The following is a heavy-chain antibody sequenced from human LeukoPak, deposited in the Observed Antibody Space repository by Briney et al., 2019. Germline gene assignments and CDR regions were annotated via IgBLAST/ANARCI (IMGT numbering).Heavy chain of an antibody. CDR3: ARVDK. CDR2: ISRDDTK. D-gene: IGHD3-22*01. Sequence: GGSLRLSCAVSGFTVSLNDMTWVRQAPGKGLECVSVISRDDTKFYADSVKGRFTISRDNSKNTLYLQMNSLRADDTAVYYCARVDKWGQGTLVSVSS. V-gene: IGHV3-53*01. J-gene: IGHJ4*02. CDR1: GFTVSLND.